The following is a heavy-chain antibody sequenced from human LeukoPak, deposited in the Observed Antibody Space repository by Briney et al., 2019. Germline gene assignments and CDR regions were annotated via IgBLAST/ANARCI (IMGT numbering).Heavy chain of an antibody. CDR1: GGSISSYY. J-gene: IGHJ5*02. D-gene: IGHD2-2*01. CDR3: ARARSYCSSTSCPNWFDP. V-gene: IGHV4-4*07. Sequence: PSETLSLTCTVSGGSISSYYWSWIRQPAGKGLEWIGRIYTSGSTNYNPSLKSRVTMSVDTSKNQFSLKLSSVTAADTAVYYCARARSYCSSTSCPNWFDPWGQGTLVTVSS. CDR2: IYTSGST.